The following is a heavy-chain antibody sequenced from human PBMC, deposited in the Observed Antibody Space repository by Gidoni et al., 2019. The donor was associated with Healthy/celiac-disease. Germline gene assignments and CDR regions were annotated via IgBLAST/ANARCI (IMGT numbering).Heavy chain of an antibody. Sequence: EEQLVESGGGLIQPGGSLRLSCAASGFTVSSTYISWGRQAPGQGLEWVSVIYSGGSTYYADSVKGRFTISRDNSKNTLYLQMNSLRAEYPAVYYCARDSGRAAELWGQGTLVTVSS. J-gene: IGHJ4*02. CDR3: ARDSGRAAEL. D-gene: IGHD1-26*01. CDR2: IYSGGST. V-gene: IGHV3-53*01. CDR1: GFTVSSTY.